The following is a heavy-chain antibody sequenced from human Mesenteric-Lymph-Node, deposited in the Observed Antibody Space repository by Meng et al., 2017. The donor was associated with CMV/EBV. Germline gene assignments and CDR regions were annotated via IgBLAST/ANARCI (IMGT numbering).Heavy chain of an antibody. Sequence: SCKASGYTFTAYYMPWVRQAPGQGLEWMGRINPNTGGTNYAQKLQGRVTMTTDTSISTAYMDLNRLTSDDTAVYYCARGASPYHFDYWGQGTLVTVSS. D-gene: IGHD2-2*01. J-gene: IGHJ4*02. CDR3: ARGASPYHFDY. V-gene: IGHV1-2*06. CDR1: GYTFTAYY. CDR2: INPNTGGT.